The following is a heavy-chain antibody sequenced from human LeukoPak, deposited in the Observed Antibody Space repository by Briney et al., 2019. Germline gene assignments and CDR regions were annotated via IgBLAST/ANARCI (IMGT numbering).Heavy chain of an antibody. V-gene: IGHV5-51*01. CDR2: IYPGDSDT. CDR1: EYSFTNYW. J-gene: IGHJ4*02. Sequence: GESLKISRKGYEYSFTNYWIGWVRQMPGKGLEWMGIIYPGDSDTRYSPSFQGQVTISVDKSISTAYLQWSGLKASDTAIYYCARISWGAFDYWGQGTLVTVSS. CDR3: ARISWGAFDY. D-gene: IGHD7-27*01.